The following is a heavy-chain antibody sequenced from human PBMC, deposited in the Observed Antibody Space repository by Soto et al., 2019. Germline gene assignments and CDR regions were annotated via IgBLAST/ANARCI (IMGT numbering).Heavy chain of an antibody. CDR1: YGSINSYY. CDR2: IYDPGRT. Sequence: QVQLEESGPGLVKPSETLSLTCTVSYGSINSYYWSWIRQPPGKGLEWIGYIYDPGRTNYNPSLRSRVPISIDTFKNQFSLKLRSAAAADTAMYYCARHLYLTAPFLAAFDLWGQGPMVTVSS. D-gene: IGHD2-21*02. CDR3: ARHLYLTAPFLAAFDL. V-gene: IGHV4-59*08. J-gene: IGHJ3*01.